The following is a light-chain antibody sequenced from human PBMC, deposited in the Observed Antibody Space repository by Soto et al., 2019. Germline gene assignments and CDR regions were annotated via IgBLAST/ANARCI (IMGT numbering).Light chain of an antibody. CDR1: QSVSSSY. J-gene: IGKJ1*01. CDR2: GAS. Sequence: EIALNQSPGTLSLTPGERATLSCRASQSVSSSYLTWYQQKPGQAPRLLIYGASSSATGIPDRCSGSGSGTDFTLTISRLEPEDFAVYNCQQYGSSPPTFGQGTKVDIK. V-gene: IGKV3-20*01. CDR3: QQYGSSPPT.